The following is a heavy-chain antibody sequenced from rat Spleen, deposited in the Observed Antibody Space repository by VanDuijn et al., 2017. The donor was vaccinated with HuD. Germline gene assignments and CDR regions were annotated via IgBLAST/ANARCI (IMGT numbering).Heavy chain of an antibody. Sequence: EVQLVESGGGLVQPGRSLKLSCAASGFTFSDYDMAWVRQAPTKGLEWVASISPSGGSTYYRDSVKGRFTISRDNAKNTQFLQMDSLRSEDTATYYCARYNPYYYSSFPDYWGQGVMVTVSS. CDR1: GFTFSDYD. J-gene: IGHJ2*01. D-gene: IGHD1-2*01. CDR3: ARYNPYYYSSFPDY. CDR2: ISPSGGST. V-gene: IGHV5S13*01.